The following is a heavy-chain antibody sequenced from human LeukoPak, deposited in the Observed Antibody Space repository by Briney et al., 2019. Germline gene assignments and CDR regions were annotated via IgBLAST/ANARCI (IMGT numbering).Heavy chain of an antibody. CDR2: ISSSSSYI. J-gene: IGHJ4*02. V-gene: IGHV3-21*01. CDR3: ARGGGYDILTGYGDY. D-gene: IGHD3-9*01. CDR1: GFTFSSYA. Sequence: KTGGSLRLSCAASGFTFSSYAMSWVRQAPGKGLEWVSSISSSSSYIYYADSVKGRFTISGDNAKNSLYLQMNSLRAEDTAVYYCARGGGYDILTGYGDYWGQGTLVTVSS.